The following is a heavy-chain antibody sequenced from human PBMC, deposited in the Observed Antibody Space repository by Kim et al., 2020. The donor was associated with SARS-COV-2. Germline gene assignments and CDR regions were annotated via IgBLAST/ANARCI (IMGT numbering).Heavy chain of an antibody. CDR1: GFSFQEQA. V-gene: IGHV3-11*03. J-gene: IGHJ6*01. CDR2: ISTSSGNT. Sequence: GGSLRLSCAASGFSFQEQAMSWVRQAPGKGLEWVSYISTSSGNTNYADSVKGRFTISRDNAKKSLYLQINSLRAEDTAGYYCAKGGDSGGYVRDVWVLGT. CDR3: AKGGDSGGYVRDV. D-gene: IGHD6-19*01.